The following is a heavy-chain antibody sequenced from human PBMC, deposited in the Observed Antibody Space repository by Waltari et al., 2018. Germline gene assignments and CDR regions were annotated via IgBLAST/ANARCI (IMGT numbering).Heavy chain of an antibody. J-gene: IGHJ4*02. CDR3: ASGGWGFYLGY. D-gene: IGHD3-16*01. Sequence: EVQLFASGGGLVTPGGTLRPSCAAAGFSFSTYSMICVRQAPGKGLEWISSISADSSYRHYAKSVKGRFTVSRDNAKNSLSLQINSLRAEDTAVYYCASGGWGFYLGYWGQGALVTVSS. V-gene: IGHV3-21*01. CDR2: ISADSSYR. CDR1: GFSFSTYS.